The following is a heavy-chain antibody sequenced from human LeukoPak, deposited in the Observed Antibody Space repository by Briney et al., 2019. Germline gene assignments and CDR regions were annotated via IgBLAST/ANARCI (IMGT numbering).Heavy chain of an antibody. D-gene: IGHD3-22*01. CDR2: IYYSGST. V-gene: IGHV4-59*01. CDR3: ARAGGYYDSSGYLRDLDY. Sequence: SETLSLTCTVSGGSISSYYWSWIRQPPGKGLEWIGYIYYSGSTNYNPSLKSRVTISVDTSKNQFSLKLSSVTAADTAVYYCARAGGYYDSSGYLRDLDYWGQGTLVTASS. CDR1: GGSISSYY. J-gene: IGHJ4*02.